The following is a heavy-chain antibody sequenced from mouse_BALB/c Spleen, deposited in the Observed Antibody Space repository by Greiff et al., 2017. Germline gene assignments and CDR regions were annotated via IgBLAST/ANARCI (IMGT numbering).Heavy chain of an antibody. J-gene: IGHJ3*01. V-gene: IGHV5-4*02. D-gene: IGHD2-3*01. CDR1: GFTFSDYY. CDR2: ISDGGSYT. CDR3: ARDGYYDAY. Sequence: EVQLVESGGGLVKPGGSLKLSCAASGFTFSDYYMYWVRQTPEKRLEWVATISDGGSYTYYPDSVKGRFTISRDNAKNNLYLQMSSLKSEDTAMYYCARDGYYDAYWGQGTLVTVSA.